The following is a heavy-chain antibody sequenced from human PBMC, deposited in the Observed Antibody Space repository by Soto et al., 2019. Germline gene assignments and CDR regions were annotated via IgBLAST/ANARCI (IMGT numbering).Heavy chain of an antibody. V-gene: IGHV1-46*03. J-gene: IGHJ6*03. CDR3: ARNPPSIAAAGIVTEDYHSYYMDV. CDR2: INPSGGST. CDR1: GYTFTSYY. D-gene: IGHD6-13*01. Sequence: ASVKVSCKASGYTFTSYYMHWVRQAPGQGLEWMGIINPSGGSTSYAQKFQGRVTMTRDTSTSTVYMELSRLRSEDTAVYYCARNPPSIAAAGIVTEDYHSYYMDVRGKGTTVTLSS.